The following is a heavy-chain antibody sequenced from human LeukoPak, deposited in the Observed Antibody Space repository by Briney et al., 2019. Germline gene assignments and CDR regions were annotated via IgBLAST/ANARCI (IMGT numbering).Heavy chain of an antibody. V-gene: IGHV3-30*04. CDR1: GFTFSSYA. CDR3: ARDLDIVVVVAATFFGFDY. J-gene: IGHJ4*02. Sequence: GGSLRLSCAASGFTFSSYAMHWVRQAPGKGLEWVAVISYDGSNKYYADSVQGRFTISRDNSKNTLYLQMNSLRAEDTAVYYCARDLDIVVVVAATFFGFDYWGQGTLVTVSS. CDR2: ISYDGSNK. D-gene: IGHD2-15*01.